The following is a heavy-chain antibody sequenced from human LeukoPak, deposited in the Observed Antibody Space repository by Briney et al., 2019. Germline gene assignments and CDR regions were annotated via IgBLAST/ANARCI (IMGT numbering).Heavy chain of an antibody. D-gene: IGHD6-6*01. CDR2: IYHSEST. V-gene: IGHV4-4*02. CDR3: ARAYSSSSAGLRYYGMDV. Sequence: PSGTLSLTCAVSGGSISSSNWWSWVRQPPGKGLEWIGEIYHSESTNYNPSLKSRVTISVDKSKNQFSLKLSSVTAADTAVYYCARAYSSSSAGLRYYGMDVWGQGTTVTVSS. CDR1: GGSISSSNW. J-gene: IGHJ6*02.